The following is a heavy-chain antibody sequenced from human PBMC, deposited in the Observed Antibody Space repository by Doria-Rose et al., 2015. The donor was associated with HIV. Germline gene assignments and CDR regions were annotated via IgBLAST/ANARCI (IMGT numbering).Heavy chain of an antibody. Sequence: QESGPVLVKPTETLTLTCTVSGVSLSSPGMGVSWIRQPPGKVLEWLANIFSDDERSHKTSLKSRLTISRGTSKGQVVLTMTDMDPVDTATYYCARIKSSRWYHKYYFDFWGQGTLIIVSA. D-gene: IGHD6-13*01. V-gene: IGHV2-26*01. CDR3: ARIKSSRWYHKYYFDF. CDR2: IFSDDER. J-gene: IGHJ4*02. CDR1: GVSLSSPGMG.